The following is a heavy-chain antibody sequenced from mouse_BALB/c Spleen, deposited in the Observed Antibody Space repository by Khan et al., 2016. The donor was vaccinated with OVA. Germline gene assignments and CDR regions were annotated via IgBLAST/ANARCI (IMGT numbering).Heavy chain of an antibody. D-gene: IGHD2-1*01. CDR3: ARSPYGNFAY. CDR1: GFTFSTYA. CDR2: ISSYGDYT. J-gene: IGHJ3*01. V-gene: IGHV5-9-3*01. Sequence: EVQGVESGGGLVKPGGSLKLSCAASGFTFSTYAMSWVRQTPEKRLEWVATISSYGDYTYYPDNVTGRFTISRDNAKNTLYLQMSSLRSEDTAMYSCARSPYGNFAYWGQGTLVTVSA.